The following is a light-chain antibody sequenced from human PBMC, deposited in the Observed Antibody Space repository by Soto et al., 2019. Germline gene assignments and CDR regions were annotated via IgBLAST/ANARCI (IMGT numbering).Light chain of an antibody. V-gene: IGKV1-5*01. CDR2: DAS. CDR1: QSISSS. J-gene: IGKJ1*01. CDR3: QQYNSYPWT. Sequence: DIQMTQSPSSLSASVGDRVTITCRASQSISSSFLNWYQQKPGKAPKLLIYDASSLESGVPSRFSGSGSGTEFTLTISSLQPDDFATYYCQQYNSYPWTFGQGTKVDIK.